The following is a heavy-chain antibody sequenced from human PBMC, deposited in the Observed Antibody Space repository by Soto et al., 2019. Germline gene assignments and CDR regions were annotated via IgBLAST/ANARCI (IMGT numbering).Heavy chain of an antibody. CDR2: IDPSDSYT. J-gene: IGHJ6*02. CDR1: GYSFTSYW. Sequence: GESLKISCKGSGYSFTSYWIGWVRQMPGKGLEWMGRIDPSDSYTNYSPSFQGHVTISADKSISTAYLQWSSLKASDTAMYYCARQGIAAAGTFGYHYGMDVWGQGTTVTVSS. V-gene: IGHV5-10-1*01. D-gene: IGHD6-13*01. CDR3: ARQGIAAAGTFGYHYGMDV.